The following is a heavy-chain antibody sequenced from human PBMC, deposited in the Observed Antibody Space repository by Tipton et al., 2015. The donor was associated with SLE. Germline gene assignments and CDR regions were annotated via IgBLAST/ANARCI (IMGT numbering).Heavy chain of an antibody. CDR2: IWYDGSNK. V-gene: IGHV3-30*19. J-gene: IGHJ5*02. CDR3: ARDQAVAGTWFDP. Sequence: LSLTCAASGFTFSSYGMHWVRQAPGKGLEWVAVIWYDGSNKYYADSVKGRFTISRDNSKNTLYLQMNSLRAEDTAVYYCARDQAVAGTWFDPWGQGTLVTVSS. CDR1: GFTFSSYG. D-gene: IGHD6-19*01.